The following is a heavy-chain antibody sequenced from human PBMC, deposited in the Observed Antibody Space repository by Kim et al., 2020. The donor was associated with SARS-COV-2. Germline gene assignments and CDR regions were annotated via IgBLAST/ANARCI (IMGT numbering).Heavy chain of an antibody. CDR3: WSDSCRGGRCYKDF. V-gene: IGHV4-59*01. Sequence: WETLSLTCTVSGGSISNYCWRWIRQSPGKGLEWMECISYSGSSKYNPTPRIRIITSAGTTKNHTACMQSSVTAADNSAYYCWSDSCRGGRCYKDFGGQ. D-gene: IGHD2-15*01. J-gene: IGHJ1*01. CDR2: ISYSGSS. CDR1: GGSISNYC.